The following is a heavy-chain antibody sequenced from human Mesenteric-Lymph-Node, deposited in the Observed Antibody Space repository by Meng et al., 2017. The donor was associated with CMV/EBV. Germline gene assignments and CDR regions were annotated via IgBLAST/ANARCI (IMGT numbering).Heavy chain of an antibody. V-gene: IGHV4-59*12. CDR2: IYYSGST. CDR1: GGSISSYY. CDR3: ARDGDYYDSSGYNPFDY. J-gene: IGHJ4*02. D-gene: IGHD3-22*01. Sequence: QVQLQVSGPGLVTPSETLSRHCPVTGGSISSYYWSWIRQPPGKGLEWIGYIYYSGSTNYNPSLKSRVTISVDTSKNQFSLKLSSVTAADTAVYYCARDGDYYDSSGYNPFDYWGQGTLATVSS.